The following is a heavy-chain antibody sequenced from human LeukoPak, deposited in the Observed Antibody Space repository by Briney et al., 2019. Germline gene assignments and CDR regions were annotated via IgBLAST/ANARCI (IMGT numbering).Heavy chain of an antibody. Sequence: GGSLRLSCAASGFTFSSYAMSWVRQAPGKGLEWVAFIRYDGSNRYYSDSVKGRFTVSRDNSKNTLYLQMNSLRAEDTAVYYCAKDSKMMVVFITGKGTEFDCWGQGALVTVSS. CDR1: GFTFSSYA. CDR3: AKDSKMMVVFITGKGTEFDC. D-gene: IGHD3-22*01. J-gene: IGHJ4*02. V-gene: IGHV3-30*02. CDR2: IRYDGSNR.